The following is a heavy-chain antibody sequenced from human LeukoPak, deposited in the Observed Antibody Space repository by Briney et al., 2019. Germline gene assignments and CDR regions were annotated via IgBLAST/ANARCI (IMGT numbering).Heavy chain of an antibody. CDR2: IYYSGST. CDR3: ARDSLVWGSYRYTDDY. V-gene: IGHV4-4*08. Sequence: SETLSLTCTVSGGSISSYYWSWIRQPPGKGLEWIGYIYYSGSTNYNPSLKSRVTISVDTSKNQFSLKLSSVTAADTAVYYCARDSLVWGSYRYTDDYWGQGTLVTVSS. D-gene: IGHD3-16*02. J-gene: IGHJ4*02. CDR1: GGSISSYY.